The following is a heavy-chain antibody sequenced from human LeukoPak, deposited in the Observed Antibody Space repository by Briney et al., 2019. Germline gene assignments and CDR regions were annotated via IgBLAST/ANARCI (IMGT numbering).Heavy chain of an antibody. CDR3: AKESAYCGSDCRSLSDY. D-gene: IGHD2-21*02. CDR2: ITDAVGST. V-gene: IGHV3-23*01. CDR1: GFTFSSSS. J-gene: IGHJ4*02. Sequence: PGGSLRLSCAASGFTFSSSSISWVRQAPGKGLEWVSAITDAVGSTHYADSVKGRFTISRDNSKNTLYLQMNSLRAEDTAVYYCAKESAYCGSDCRSLSDYWGQGTLVTVSS.